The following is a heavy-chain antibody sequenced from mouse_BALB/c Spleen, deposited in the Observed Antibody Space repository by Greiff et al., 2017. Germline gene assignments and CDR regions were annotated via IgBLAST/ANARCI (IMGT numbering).Heavy chain of an antibody. CDR3: ATYYGNYVAYAMDY. J-gene: IGHJ4*01. V-gene: IGHV3-2*02. CDR2: ISYSGST. Sequence: EVQLQESGPGLVKPSQSLSLTCTVTGYSITSDYAWNWIRQFPGNKLEWMGYISYSGSTSYNPSLKSRISITRDTSKNQFFLQLNSVTTEDTATYYCATYYGNYVAYAMDYWGQGTSVTVSS. D-gene: IGHD2-10*01. CDR1: GYSITSDYA.